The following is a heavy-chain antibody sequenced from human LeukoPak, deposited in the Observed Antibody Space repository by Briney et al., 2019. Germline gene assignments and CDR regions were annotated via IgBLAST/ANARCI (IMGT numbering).Heavy chain of an antibody. D-gene: IGHD3-16*02. J-gene: IGHJ4*02. Sequence: SETLSLTCAVYGGSFSGYYWSWIRQPPGKGLEWIGEINHSGSTNYNPSLKSRVTISVDTSKNQFSLKLSSVTAADTAVYYCSSLTSLGYYFDYWGQGTQVTVSS. CDR3: SSLTSLGYYFDY. CDR2: INHSGST. CDR1: GGSFSGYY. V-gene: IGHV4-34*01.